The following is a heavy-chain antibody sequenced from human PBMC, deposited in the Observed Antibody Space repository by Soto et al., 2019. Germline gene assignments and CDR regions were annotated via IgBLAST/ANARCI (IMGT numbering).Heavy chain of an antibody. CDR1: GVSISSSIYY. CDR2: IYYSGNT. J-gene: IGHJ4*02. CDR3: ARLIGMIDLSYFDP. D-gene: IGHD3-22*01. Sequence: SETLSLTCTVSGVSISSSIYYWGWIRQPPGKGLEWIGTIYYSGNTYYNPTLKSRVTISVDTSKNHFSLKLSSVTAADTAVYYCARLIGMIDLSYFDPWGQGTLVTVSS. V-gene: IGHV4-39*02.